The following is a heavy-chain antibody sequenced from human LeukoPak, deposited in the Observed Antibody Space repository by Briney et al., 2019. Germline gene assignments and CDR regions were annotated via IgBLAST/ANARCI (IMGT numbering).Heavy chain of an antibody. D-gene: IGHD1-26*01. CDR1: GFTFDDYA. V-gene: IGHV3-9*01. Sequence: GRSLRLSCAVSGFTFDDYAMHWVRQAPGKGLEWVSGISWNSGSIGYADSVKGRFTISRDNAKNSLYLQMNSLRAEDTALYYCAKDGLEWELTSAFDIWGQGTMVTVSS. J-gene: IGHJ3*02. CDR3: AKDGLEWELTSAFDI. CDR2: ISWNSGSI.